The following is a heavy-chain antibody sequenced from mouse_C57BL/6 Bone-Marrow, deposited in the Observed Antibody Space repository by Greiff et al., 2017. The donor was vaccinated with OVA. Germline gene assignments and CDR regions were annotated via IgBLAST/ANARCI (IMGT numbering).Heavy chain of an antibody. CDR1: GYTFTSYN. CDR3: VAYYSNYGAMDY. D-gene: IGHD2-5*01. Sequence: QVQLKQSGAELVRPGASVKMSCKASGYTFTSYNMHWVKQTPGQGLEWIGAIYPGNGDTSYNQKFKGKATLTVDKSSSTAYMQLSSLTSEDSAVYFWVAYYSNYGAMDYGGRGNAATVS. CDR2: IYPGNGDT. V-gene: IGHV1-12*01. J-gene: IGHJ4*01.